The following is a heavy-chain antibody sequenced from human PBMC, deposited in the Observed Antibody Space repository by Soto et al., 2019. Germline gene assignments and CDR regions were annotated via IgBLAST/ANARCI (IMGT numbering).Heavy chain of an antibody. Sequence: PGGSLRLSCAASGLTVSNNYMSWVRQAPGKGLEWVSIIFSGGNTYYADSVKGRFTISRDNFKNTVYLQINSLRAEDTAVYHCARGDFDYWGQGTLVTVSS. CDR2: IFSGGNT. J-gene: IGHJ4*02. CDR1: GLTVSNNY. V-gene: IGHV3-53*01. CDR3: ARGDFDY.